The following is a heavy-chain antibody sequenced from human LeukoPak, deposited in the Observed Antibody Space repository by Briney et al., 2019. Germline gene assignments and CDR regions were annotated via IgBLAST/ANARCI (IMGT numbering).Heavy chain of an antibody. CDR3: ARGKDSSSWFQYFDY. D-gene: IGHD6-13*01. CDR2: IYTSEST. V-gene: IGHV4-4*07. CDR1: GGSLSSYY. Sequence: SETLSLTCTVSGGSLSSYYWSWIRQPAGKGLEWIGRIYTSESTNYNPSLKSRVTMSVDTSKNQFSLKLSSVTAADTAVYYCARGKDSSSWFQYFDYWGQGTLVTVSS. J-gene: IGHJ4*02.